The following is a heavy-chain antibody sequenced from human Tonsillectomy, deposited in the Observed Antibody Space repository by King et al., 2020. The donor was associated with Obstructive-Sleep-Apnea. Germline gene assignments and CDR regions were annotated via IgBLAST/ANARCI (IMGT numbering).Heavy chain of an antibody. Sequence: VQLVESGGGLVQPGRSLRLSCAASGFTFDDYAMHWVRQAPGKGLWWVSGISWNSVNIGYADSVKGRLPISRDNAKNSLYLQINSLRAEDTAFYYCAKGSYDTNGYYFDYWGQGTLVTVSS. V-gene: IGHV3-9*01. J-gene: IGHJ4*02. D-gene: IGHD3-22*01. CDR2: ISWNSVNI. CDR1: GFTFDDYA. CDR3: AKGSYDTNGYYFDY.